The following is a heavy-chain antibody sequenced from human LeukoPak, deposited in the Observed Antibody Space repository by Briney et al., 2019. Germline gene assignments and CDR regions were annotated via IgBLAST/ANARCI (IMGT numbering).Heavy chain of an antibody. CDR3: ARDRSYGARYFDY. D-gene: IGHD3-10*01. V-gene: IGHV3-48*01. CDR1: GFTFSSYS. Sequence: GGSLRLSCAASGFTFSSYSMNWVRQAPGKGLEWVSYISHTGTTMSYADSVKGRFTISRDNSKNTLYLQMNSLRAEDTAVYYCARDRSYGARYFDYWGQGTLVTVSS. CDR2: ISHTGTTM. J-gene: IGHJ4*02.